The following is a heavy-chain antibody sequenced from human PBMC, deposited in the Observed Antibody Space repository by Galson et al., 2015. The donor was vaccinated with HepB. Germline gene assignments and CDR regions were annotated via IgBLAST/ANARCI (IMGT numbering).Heavy chain of an antibody. CDR3: AKDGRWRSAAGDHFHH. CDR2: VSNDGSKK. Sequence: SLRLSCAASGFNFAHYGMHWVRQAPGEGLEWVSFVSNDGSKKYYADSVKGRFTISRDNSQNTVSLQLNSLRLEDSGFYYCAKDGRWRSAAGDHFHHWGQGALVAVSS. CDR1: GFNFAHYG. V-gene: IGHV3-30*18. D-gene: IGHD6-13*01. J-gene: IGHJ4*02.